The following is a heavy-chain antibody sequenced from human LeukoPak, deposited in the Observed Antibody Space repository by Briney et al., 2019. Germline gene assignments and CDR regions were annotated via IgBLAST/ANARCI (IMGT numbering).Heavy chain of an antibody. CDR2: IRGYNGNT. V-gene: IGHV1-18*01. CDR1: GYTFTSYG. Sequence: ASVTVSCTASGYTFTSYGISWVRQAPGQGLEWMGWIRGYNGNTNYAQKFQGRVTMTTDTSTSTAYMELRSLRSDDTAVYYCARGRDYDILTGYYPWGQGTLVTVSS. J-gene: IGHJ5*02. CDR3: ARGRDYDILTGYYP. D-gene: IGHD3-9*01.